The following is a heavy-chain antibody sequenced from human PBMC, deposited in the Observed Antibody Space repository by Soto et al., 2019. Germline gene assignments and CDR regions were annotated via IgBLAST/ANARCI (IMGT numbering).Heavy chain of an antibody. V-gene: IGHV3-9*01. J-gene: IGHJ4*02. CDR2: ISWNSGSI. CDR3: AKGGPPSYGDYDEDYFDY. Sequence: GGSLRLSCAASGFTFDDYAMHWVRQAPGKGLEWVSGISWNSGSIGYADSVKGRVTISRDNAKNCLYLQMNRLRAEDTALYYCAKGGPPSYGDYDEDYFDYWGQGTLVTISS. D-gene: IGHD4-17*01. CDR1: GFTFDDYA.